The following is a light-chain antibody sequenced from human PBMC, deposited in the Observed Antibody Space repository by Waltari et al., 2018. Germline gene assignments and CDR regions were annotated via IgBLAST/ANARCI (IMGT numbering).Light chain of an antibody. Sequence: EVVLTQSPATLSLSPGERATLSCRASQSVSNFLAWYQQEPGQAPRLLIYEASQRATGIPARFSGSGSGTDFTLTISSLEPEDFAVYYCQQRSNWPPLTFGGGTKVEIK. CDR3: QQRSNWPPLT. CDR1: QSVSNF. V-gene: IGKV3-11*01. CDR2: EAS. J-gene: IGKJ4*01.